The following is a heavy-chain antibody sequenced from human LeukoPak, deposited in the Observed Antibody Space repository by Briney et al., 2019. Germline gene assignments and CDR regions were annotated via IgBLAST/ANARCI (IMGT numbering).Heavy chain of an antibody. CDR3: ARVQRSEYSYGFRYYYYYMDV. D-gene: IGHD5-18*01. CDR1: GFTVSSNY. CDR2: IYSGGST. V-gene: IGHV3-53*01. J-gene: IGHJ6*03. Sequence: GGSLRLSCAASGFTVSSNYMSWVRQAPGKGLEWVSVIYSGGSTYYADSVKGRFTISRDNSKNTLYLQMNSLRAEDTAVYYCARVQRSEYSYGFRYYYYYMDVWGKGTTVTVSS.